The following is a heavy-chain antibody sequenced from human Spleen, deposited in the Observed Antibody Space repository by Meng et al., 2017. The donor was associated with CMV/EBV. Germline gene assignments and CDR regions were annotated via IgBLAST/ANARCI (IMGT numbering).Heavy chain of an antibody. V-gene: IGHV3-15*01. J-gene: IGHJ4*02. D-gene: IGHD5-24*01. CDR1: GFSCSEAW. Sequence: FSCTAAGFSCSEAWMTWVRQAPGKGLEWVGRIKSRTDGGTTDYAAPVKGRFAISRDDSKSTLYLQMNSLKTEDTAVYYCSTYKIQGYWGQGTLVTVSS. CDR2: IKSRTDGGTT. CDR3: STYKIQGY.